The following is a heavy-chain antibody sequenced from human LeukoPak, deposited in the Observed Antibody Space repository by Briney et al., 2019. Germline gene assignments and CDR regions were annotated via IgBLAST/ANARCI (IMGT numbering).Heavy chain of an antibody. Sequence: SQTLSLTCAISGDSVSSNSAAWNWIRQSPSRGLEWLGRAYYRSTWYTDYAASVKSRISISPDTSKNQFSLHLSSVTPDDTAVYYCARQGVRYKYRSGWLTYNWFDPWGQGTLVNVSS. CDR1: GDSVSSNSAA. V-gene: IGHV6-1*01. J-gene: IGHJ5*02. CDR3: ARQGVRYKYRSGWLTYNWFDP. CDR2: AYYRSTWYT. D-gene: IGHD6-19*01.